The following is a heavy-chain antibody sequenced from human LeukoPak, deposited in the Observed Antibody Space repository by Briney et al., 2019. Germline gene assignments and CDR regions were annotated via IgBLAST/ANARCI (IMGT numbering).Heavy chain of an antibody. V-gene: IGHV1-8*01. CDR1: GYTLTELS. J-gene: IGHJ3*02. CDR3: ARGLSAYGPLYSSSWYTLFRRAFDI. Sequence: GASVKLSCKVSGYTLTELSMHWVRQATGQGLEWMGWMNPNSGNTGYAQKFQGRVTMTRNTSISTAYMELNSLRSEDTAVYYCARGLSAYGPLYSSSWYTLFRRAFDIWGQGTMVTVSS. CDR2: MNPNSGNT. D-gene: IGHD6-13*01.